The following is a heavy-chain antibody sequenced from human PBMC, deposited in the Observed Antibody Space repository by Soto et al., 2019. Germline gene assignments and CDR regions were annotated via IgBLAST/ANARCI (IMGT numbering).Heavy chain of an antibody. D-gene: IGHD2-2*01. CDR3: ASYQLLSPGIYYYYGMDV. V-gene: IGHV1-69*13. CDR1: GGTFSSYA. Sequence: GASVKVSCKASGGTFSSYAISWVRQAPGQGLEWMGGIIPIFGTANYAQKFQGRVTITADESTSTAYMELSSLRSEDTAVYYCASYQLLSPGIYYYYGMDVWGQGTTVTVSS. CDR2: IIPIFGTA. J-gene: IGHJ6*02.